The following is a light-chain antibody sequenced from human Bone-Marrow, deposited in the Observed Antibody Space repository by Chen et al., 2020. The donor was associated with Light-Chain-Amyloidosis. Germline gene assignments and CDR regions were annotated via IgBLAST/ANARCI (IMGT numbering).Light chain of an antibody. CDR2: TSN. V-gene: IGLV1-44*01. Sequence: QSVLTQPPSASGTPGQRVTISCSGSSSNIGSNSVHWYHQLPGTAPKLLIYTSNQRPAGVPDRFSGSKAGTSASLAISGLQSEEEADYYCAAWDDSLNGVVFGGGTKLTVL. CDR3: AAWDDSLNGVV. J-gene: IGLJ2*01. CDR1: SSNIGSNS.